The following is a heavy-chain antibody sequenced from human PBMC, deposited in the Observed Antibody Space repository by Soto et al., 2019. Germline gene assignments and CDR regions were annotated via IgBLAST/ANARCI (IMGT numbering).Heavy chain of an antibody. V-gene: IGHV3-64D*06. CDR1: GFTFSMFS. CDR3: ARDEGYGMDV. Sequence: GGSLRLSCSASGFTFSMFSMHWVRQAPGKGLEYVSGISSNGDSTYYADSVKGRFTISRDNSKNTLYLQMSSLRAVDTAVYYCARDEGYGMDVWGQGTTVTVSS. J-gene: IGHJ6*02. CDR2: ISSNGDST.